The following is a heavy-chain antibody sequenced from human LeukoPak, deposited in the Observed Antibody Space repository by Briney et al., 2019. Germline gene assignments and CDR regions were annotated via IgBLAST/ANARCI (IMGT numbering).Heavy chain of an antibody. D-gene: IGHD6-13*01. CDR2: IRSDGSDK. V-gene: IGHV3-30*02. Sequence: GGSLRLSCAASGFTFRNYGMHWVRRTPGKGLEWVAFIRSDGSDKYYADSVKGRFTISRDNSKNTLYLQMNSLRAEDTAVYYCAYSSSWYGDAFDIWGQGTMVTVSS. J-gene: IGHJ3*02. CDR1: GFTFRNYG. CDR3: AYSSSWYGDAFDI.